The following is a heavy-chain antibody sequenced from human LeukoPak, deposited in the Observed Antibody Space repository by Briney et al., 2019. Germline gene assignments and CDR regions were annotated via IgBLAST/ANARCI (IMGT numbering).Heavy chain of an antibody. V-gene: IGHV1-46*01. J-gene: IGHJ4*02. CDR1: GCTFTSYY. CDR3: ARPGIGYCSSTSCYNFDY. D-gene: IGHD2-2*02. Sequence: ASVKVSCKASGCTFTSYYMHWVRQAPGQGLEWMGIINPSGGSTSYAQKFQGRVTMTRDTSTSTVYMELSSLRSEDTAVYYCARPGIGYCSSTSCYNFDYWGQGTLVTVSS. CDR2: INPSGGST.